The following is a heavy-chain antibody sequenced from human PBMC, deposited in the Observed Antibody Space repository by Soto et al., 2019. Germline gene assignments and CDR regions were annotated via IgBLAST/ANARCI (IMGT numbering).Heavy chain of an antibody. J-gene: IGHJ4*02. CDR3: AKDAEESVNEPNPGDC. Sequence: LSLSCAASGFTFRNFAMTWVRQAPGKGLEWVSGISGSGRMTYYAHSVKGHFTISRDNSNNTLDLPMNSLRAEDTAVYYCAKDAEESVNEPNPGDCWGQGTVVTVSS. V-gene: IGHV3-23*01. CDR1: GFTFRNFA. CDR2: ISGSGRMT. D-gene: IGHD1-1*01.